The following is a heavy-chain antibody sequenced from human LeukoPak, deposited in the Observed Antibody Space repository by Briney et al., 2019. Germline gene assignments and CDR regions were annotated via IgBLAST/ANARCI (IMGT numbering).Heavy chain of an antibody. CDR3: ARGRGSGWYRYWFDP. D-gene: IGHD6-19*01. Sequence: SETLSLTCAVYGGSFSGYYWSWIRQPPGKGLEWIGEINHSGSTNYNPSLKSRVTISVDTSKNQFSLRLSSVTAADTAVYYCARGRGSGWYRYWFDPWGQGTLVTVSS. CDR2: INHSGST. J-gene: IGHJ5*02. V-gene: IGHV4-34*01. CDR1: GGSFSGYY.